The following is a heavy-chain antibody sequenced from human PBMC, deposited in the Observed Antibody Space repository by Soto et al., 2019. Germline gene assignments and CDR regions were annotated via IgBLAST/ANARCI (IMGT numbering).Heavy chain of an antibody. CDR2: ISGSGDST. J-gene: IGHJ6*03. Sequence: GGSLRLSCAASGLKFSSYAMSWVRQAPGKGPEWVSTISGSGDSTYYADSMMGRFTLSRDNSARMLHLQMHSLRAEDTAIFYGAKGRDSDYYYYMYVWGKGTTVTVSS. D-gene: IGHD2-15*01. CDR3: AKGRDSDYYYYMYV. V-gene: IGHV3-23*01. CDR1: GLKFSSYA.